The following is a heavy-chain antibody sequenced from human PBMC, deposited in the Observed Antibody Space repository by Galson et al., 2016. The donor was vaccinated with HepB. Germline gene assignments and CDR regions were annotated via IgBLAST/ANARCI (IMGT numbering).Heavy chain of an antibody. CDR1: GDSISSTFYY. Sequence: SETLSLTCTVSGDSISSTFYYWGWIRQPPGKGLEWIGSIFHTGSTNYNPSPKTPVTISVDTSRNQFSLKVNSVTAADTAVYYCARDGAVASISPYNWFDPWGQGTLVTVSS. CDR3: ARDGAVASISPYNWFDP. J-gene: IGHJ5*02. V-gene: IGHV4-39*07. D-gene: IGHD6-19*01. CDR2: IFHTGST.